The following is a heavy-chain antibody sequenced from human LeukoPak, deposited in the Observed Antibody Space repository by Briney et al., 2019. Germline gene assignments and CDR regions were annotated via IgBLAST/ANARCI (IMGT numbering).Heavy chain of an antibody. V-gene: IGHV4-4*02. J-gene: IGHJ6*02. CDR2: IYHSGST. D-gene: IGHD2-2*02. Sequence: SETLSLTCAVSGGSISSSNWWSWVRQPPGKGLEWIGEIYHSGSTNYNPSLKSRVTISVDKSKNQFSLKLSSVTAADTAVYYCARAIRVYYYYGMDVWGQGTTVTVSS. CDR1: GGSISSSNW. CDR3: ARAIRVYYYYGMDV.